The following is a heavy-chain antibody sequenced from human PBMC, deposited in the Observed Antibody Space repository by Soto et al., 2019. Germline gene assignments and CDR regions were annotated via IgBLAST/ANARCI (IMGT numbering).Heavy chain of an antibody. CDR2: ISSSSSTI. D-gene: IGHD1-26*01. V-gene: IGHV3-48*01. CDR3: AREGGSVYYYYYMDV. J-gene: IGHJ6*03. CDR1: GFTFSSYS. Sequence: GGPLRLSCGASGFTFSSYSMNWVRQAPGKGLEWVSYISSSSSTIYYADSVKGRFTISRDNAKNSLYLQMNSLRAEDTAVYYCAREGGSVYYYYYMDVWGKGTTVTDSS.